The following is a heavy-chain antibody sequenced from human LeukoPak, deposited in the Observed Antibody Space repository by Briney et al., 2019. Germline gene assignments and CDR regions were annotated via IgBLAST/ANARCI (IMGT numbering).Heavy chain of an antibody. CDR1: GGTFSSYV. Sequence: ASVKVSCKASGGTFSSYVITWVRQARGQGLEWMGRIIPIFGTANYAQKFQGRVTVTADESTSTAYMELSSLRSEDTAVYYCARDAWHDAHWFDPWGQGTLVTVSS. V-gene: IGHV1-69*13. D-gene: IGHD1-1*01. J-gene: IGHJ5*02. CDR3: ARDAWHDAHWFDP. CDR2: IIPIFGTA.